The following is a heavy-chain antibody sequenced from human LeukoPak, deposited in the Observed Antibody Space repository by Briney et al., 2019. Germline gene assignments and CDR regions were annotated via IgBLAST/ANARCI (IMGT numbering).Heavy chain of an antibody. Sequence: PGGSLRLSCAASGFTVSGNYMSWVRQAPGKGLEWVSLIYSGGDTYYADSVKGRFTISRDNSQNTLYLQMNNLRPDDTAVYYCAXRXXSGXXXXRXAFXVWGXGTX. D-gene: IGHD2-15*01. J-gene: IGHJ3*01. V-gene: IGHV3-66*02. CDR3: AXRXXSGXXXXRXAFXV. CDR2: IYSGGDT. CDR1: GFTVSGNY.